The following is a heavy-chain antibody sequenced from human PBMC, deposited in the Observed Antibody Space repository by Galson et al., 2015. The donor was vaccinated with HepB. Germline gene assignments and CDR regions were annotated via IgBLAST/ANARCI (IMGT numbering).Heavy chain of an antibody. CDR1: GGSISSSSYY. D-gene: IGHD3-22*01. CDR3: ARENSSANYYYGMDV. V-gene: IGHV4-39*07. J-gene: IGHJ6*02. CDR2: IYYSGST. Sequence: SETLSLTCTVSGGSISSSSYYWGWIRQPPGKGLEWIGSIYYSGSTYYNPSLKSRVTISVDTSKNQFSLKLSSVTAADTAVYYCARENSSANYYYGMDVWGQGTTVTVSS.